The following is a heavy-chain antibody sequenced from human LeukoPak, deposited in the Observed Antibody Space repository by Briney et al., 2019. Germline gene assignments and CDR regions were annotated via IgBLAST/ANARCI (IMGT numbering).Heavy chain of an antibody. J-gene: IGHJ4*02. D-gene: IGHD6-19*01. Sequence: GESLKISCKHSEYSFPNYCIGWVRQMPGKGLEWMGIIYPDDSDTRYSPSFQGQVTISADKSISTAYLQWSSLKASDTAMYYCARLQDLGYSSGWYYFDYWGQGTLVTVSS. CDR2: IYPDDSDT. CDR1: EYSFPNYC. V-gene: IGHV5-51*01. CDR3: ARLQDLGYSSGWYYFDY.